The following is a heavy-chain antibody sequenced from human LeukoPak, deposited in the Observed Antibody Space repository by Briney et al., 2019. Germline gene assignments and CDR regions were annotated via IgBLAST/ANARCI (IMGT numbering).Heavy chain of an antibody. J-gene: IGHJ4*02. Sequence: PGGSLRLSCAASGFAFSTYWMDWVRQAPGKGLEWVGNINQDGSVKHYVDSVRGRFTISRDNARNSVYLQMNALRVEDTAVDYCTRGFVFWGQGALVTASS. CDR1: GFAFSTYW. D-gene: IGHD3-3*01. CDR3: TRGFVF. V-gene: IGHV3-7*01. CDR2: INQDGSVK.